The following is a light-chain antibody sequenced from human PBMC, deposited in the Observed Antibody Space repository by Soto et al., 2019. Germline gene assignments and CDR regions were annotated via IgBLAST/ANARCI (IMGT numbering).Light chain of an antibody. J-gene: IGLJ2*01. CDR2: LNSDGSH. Sequence: QPVLTQSPSASASLGASVKLTCTLSSGHSSYIIAWHQQQPEEGPRYLMNLNSDGSHTKGDGIPDRFSGSSSGAERYLTISSLQSEDEADYYWQTWGTGIVVFGGGTKLTVL. V-gene: IGLV4-69*01. CDR1: SGHSSYI. CDR3: QTWGTGIVV.